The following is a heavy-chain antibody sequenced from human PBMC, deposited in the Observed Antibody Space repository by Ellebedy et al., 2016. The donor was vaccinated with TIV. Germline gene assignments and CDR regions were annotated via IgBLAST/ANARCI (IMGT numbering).Heavy chain of an antibody. CDR1: GYTFTGYY. CDR2: INPNSGGT. V-gene: IGHV1-2*02. D-gene: IGHD6-6*01. CDR3: ARDWDSSSRSPFDY. J-gene: IGHJ4*02. Sequence: ASVKVSXKASGYTFTGYYMHWVRQAPGQGLEWMGWINPNSGGTNYAQKFQGRVTMTRDTSISTAYMELSRLRSDDTAVYYCARDWDSSSRSPFDYWGQGTLVTVSS.